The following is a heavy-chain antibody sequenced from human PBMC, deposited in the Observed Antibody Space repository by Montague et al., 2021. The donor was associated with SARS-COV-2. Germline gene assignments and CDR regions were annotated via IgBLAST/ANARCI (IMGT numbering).Heavy chain of an antibody. CDR1: GGSISSSCYY. Sequence: SETLSLTCTVSGGSISSSCYYWGRIRQPPGKGLKWFGSFYYSGSTYYNPCLKSPVTISADTTKIQFSLKLSSVTAAATAVYYCARGIRRAWIQLWVRSGFDYWGQGTLVTVSS. CDR3: ARGIRRAWIQLWVRSGFDY. V-gene: IGHV4-39*07. D-gene: IGHD5-18*01. J-gene: IGHJ4*02. CDR2: FYYSGST.